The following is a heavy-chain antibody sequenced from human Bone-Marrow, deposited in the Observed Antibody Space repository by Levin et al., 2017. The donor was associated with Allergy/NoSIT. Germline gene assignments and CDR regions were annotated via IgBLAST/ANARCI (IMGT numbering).Heavy chain of an antibody. V-gene: IGHV1-69*01. CDR2: IIPIFGTA. CDR3: ARELGYCSSTSCQQTKNWFDP. Sequence: KISCKASGGTFSSYAISWVRQAPGQGLEWMGGIIPIFGTANYAQKFQGRVTITADESTSTAYMELSSLRSEDTAVYYCARELGYCSSTSCQQTKNWFDPWGQGTLVTVSS. J-gene: IGHJ5*02. CDR1: GGTFSSYA. D-gene: IGHD2-2*01.